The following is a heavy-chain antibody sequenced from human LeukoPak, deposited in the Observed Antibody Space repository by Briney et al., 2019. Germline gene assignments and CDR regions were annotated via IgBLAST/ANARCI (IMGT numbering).Heavy chain of an antibody. CDR3: ARTPLWFGEVDGFDI. Sequence: GASVTVSCKASGYTFTGYYMHWVRQAPGQGLEWMGWINPNSGGTNYAQKFQGRVTMTRDTSISTAYMELSRLRSDDTAVYYCARTPLWFGEVDGFDIWGQGTMVTVSS. CDR2: INPNSGGT. J-gene: IGHJ3*02. V-gene: IGHV1-2*02. D-gene: IGHD3-10*01. CDR1: GYTFTGYY.